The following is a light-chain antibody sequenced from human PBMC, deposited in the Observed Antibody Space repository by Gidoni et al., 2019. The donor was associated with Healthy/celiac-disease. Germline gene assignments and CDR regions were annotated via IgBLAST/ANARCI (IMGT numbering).Light chain of an antibody. V-gene: IGKV4-1*01. CDR2: WAS. CDR1: QSVLYSSNNKNY. J-gene: IGKJ2*01. Sequence: DIGMTQSPDSLAVSLGERATINCKSSQSVLYSSNNKNYLAWYQQKPGQPPKLLIYWASTRESGVPDRFSGSGSGTDFTLTISSLQAEDVAVYYCQQSYSTPYTFXXXTKLEIK. CDR3: QQSYSTPYT.